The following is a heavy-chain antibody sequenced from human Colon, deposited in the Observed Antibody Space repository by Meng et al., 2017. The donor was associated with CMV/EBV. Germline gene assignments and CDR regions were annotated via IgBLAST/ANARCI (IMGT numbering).Heavy chain of an antibody. D-gene: IGHD1-1*01. J-gene: IGHJ5*02. Sequence: GESLKISCAASGFSFSDCYMTWIRQAPGKGLEWVSYISGSGTIIYYIDSVRGRFTISRDNAKNSLYLQMNSLRGEDTAVYYCARDPGPSTGIGASGSLPEGWYDLWGLGIQVTVSS. CDR2: ISGSGTII. V-gene: IGHV3-11*01. CDR3: ARDPGPSTGIGASGSLPEGWYDL. CDR1: GFSFSDCY.